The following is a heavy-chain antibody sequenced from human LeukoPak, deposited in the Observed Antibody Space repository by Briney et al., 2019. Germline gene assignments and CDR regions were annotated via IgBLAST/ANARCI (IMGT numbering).Heavy chain of an antibody. J-gene: IGHJ5*02. Sequence: ASVKVSCKASGYTFTSHYMHWVRQAPGQGLEWMGIINPSGGSTSYAQKFQGRVTMTRDTSTSTVYMELSSLRSEDTAVYYCARGGIAAARIPLIWFDPWGQGTLVTVSS. CDR1: GYTFTSHY. V-gene: IGHV1-46*01. CDR3: ARGGIAAARIPLIWFDP. CDR2: INPSGGST. D-gene: IGHD6-13*01.